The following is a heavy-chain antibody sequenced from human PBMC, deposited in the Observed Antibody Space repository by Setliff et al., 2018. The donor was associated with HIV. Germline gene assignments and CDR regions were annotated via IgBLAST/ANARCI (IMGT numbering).Heavy chain of an antibody. D-gene: IGHD3-10*01. V-gene: IGHV1-69-2*01. J-gene: IGHJ4*02. CDR1: GDTFNSYT. CDR3: ATDSPMVRGVVVY. CDR2: VDPEDDET. Sequence: ASVKVSCKTSGDTFNSYTINWVRQAPGKGLEWMGRVDPEDDETIYAERFQDRITINADTSTDTAYMQLSSLRSEDTAVYYCATDSPMVRGVVVYWGQGTLVTVSS.